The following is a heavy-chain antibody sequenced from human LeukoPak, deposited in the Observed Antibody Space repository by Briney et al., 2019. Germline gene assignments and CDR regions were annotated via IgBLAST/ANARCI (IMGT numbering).Heavy chain of an antibody. V-gene: IGHV1-69*02. CDR3: ARGSIAARRDWFDP. D-gene: IGHD6-6*01. CDR1: GGTFSSYT. J-gene: IGHJ5*02. Sequence: GASVKVSCKASGGTFSSYTISWVRQAPGQGLEWMGRIIPILGIANYAQKFQGRVTITADKSTSTAYMELSSLRSEDTAVYYCARGSIAARRDWFDPWGQGTLVTVSS. CDR2: IIPILGIA.